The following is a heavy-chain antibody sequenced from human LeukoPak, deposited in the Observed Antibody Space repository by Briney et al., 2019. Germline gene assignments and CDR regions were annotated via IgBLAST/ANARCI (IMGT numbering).Heavy chain of an antibody. CDR2: INIGGTNT. V-gene: IGHV3-11*01. CDR3: ATDGAGFDT. CDR1: GFTFNDYY. Sequence: GGSLRLSCAASGFTFNDYYMSWIRQAPGKGLEWLSYINIGGTNTHYADSVKGRFTISKDNAKKTLYLEMNNLRAEDTAVYYCATDGAGFDTWGQGVLVTVSS. J-gene: IGHJ5*02.